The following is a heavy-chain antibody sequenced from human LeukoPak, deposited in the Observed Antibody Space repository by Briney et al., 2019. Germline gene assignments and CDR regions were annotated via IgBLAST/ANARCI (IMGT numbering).Heavy chain of an antibody. CDR1: GFTFSSYS. CDR2: ISSSSSYI. J-gene: IGHJ4*02. D-gene: IGHD4-17*01. CDR3: ARQIGDDYGDYSFDY. Sequence: PGGSLRLSCAASGFTFSSYSMNWVRQAPEKGLEWVSTISSSSSYISYADSVKGRFTISRDNIKNSLYLQMNSLRAEDTAVYYCARQIGDDYGDYSFDYWGQGTLVTVSS. V-gene: IGHV3-21*01.